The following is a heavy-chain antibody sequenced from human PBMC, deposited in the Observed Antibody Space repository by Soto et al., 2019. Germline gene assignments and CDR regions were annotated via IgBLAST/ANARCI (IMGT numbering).Heavy chain of an antibody. CDR3: ARDVRGGNFDY. CDR2: ISAYNGNT. V-gene: IGHV1-18*01. CDR1: GGTFSRYA. Sequence: ASVKVSCKASGGTFSRYAISWVRQAPGQGLEWMGWISAYNGNTNYAQKLQGRVTMTTDTSTSTAYMELRSLRSDDTAVYYCARDVRGGNFDYWGQGTLVTVSS. D-gene: IGHD1-26*01. J-gene: IGHJ4*02.